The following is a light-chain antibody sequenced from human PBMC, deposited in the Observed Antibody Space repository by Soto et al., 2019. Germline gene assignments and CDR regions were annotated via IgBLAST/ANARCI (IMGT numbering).Light chain of an antibody. CDR2: EVT. Sequence: QSALTQPASVSGSPGQSITISCTGTSSDVGAFNYVSWYQQHPGKTPKLIIYEVTNRPSGVSNRFSGSKSGNTASLTISGLQAEDEADYYCNSYASTSARQFGGGTKLTVL. CDR1: SSDVGAFNY. V-gene: IGLV2-14*01. CDR3: NSYASTSARQ. J-gene: IGLJ3*02.